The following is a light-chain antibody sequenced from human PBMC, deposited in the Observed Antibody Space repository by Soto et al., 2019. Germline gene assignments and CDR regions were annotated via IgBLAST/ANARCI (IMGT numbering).Light chain of an antibody. V-gene: IGKV1-12*01. CDR2: AAS. CDR3: LQVYSFTRT. J-gene: IGKJ3*01. CDR1: QDIGGR. Sequence: DIQMTQSPSSLSASVGDSITITSRASQDIGGRLAWFQQQRGKAPQYXIQAASILHSGVPSRGSGRGAGPECIRPINNLQPEDVESDVCLQVYSFTRTFGLGTKVDIK.